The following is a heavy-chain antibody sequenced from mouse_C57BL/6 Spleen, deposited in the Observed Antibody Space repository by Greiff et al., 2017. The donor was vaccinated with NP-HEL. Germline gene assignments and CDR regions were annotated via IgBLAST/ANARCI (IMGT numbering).Heavy chain of an antibody. CDR1: GFTFTDYY. CDR2: IRNKANGYTT. V-gene: IGHV7-3*01. CDR3: ASYDDDGMDY. J-gene: IGHJ4*01. Sequence: EVHLVESGGGLVQPGGSLSLSCAASGFTFTDYYMSWVRQPPGKALEWLGFIRNKANGYTTEYSASVKGRFTISRDNSQSILYLQMNALRAEDSATYYCASYDDDGMDYWGQGTSVTVSS. D-gene: IGHD2-4*01.